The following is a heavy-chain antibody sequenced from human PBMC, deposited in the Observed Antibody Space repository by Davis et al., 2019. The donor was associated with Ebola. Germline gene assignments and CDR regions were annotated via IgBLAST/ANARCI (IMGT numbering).Heavy chain of an antibody. V-gene: IGHV5-51*01. Sequence: NVSCKGSGYSFSSYWIGWVRQMPGKGLEWMGIIYPGDSDTRYSPSFQGQVTISADKSISTAYLQWSSLKASDTAMYYCATSTGTTRAYYYYGMDVWGQGTTVTVSS. CDR2: IYPGDSDT. CDR1: GYSFSSYW. CDR3: ATSTGTTRAYYYYGMDV. D-gene: IGHD1-1*01. J-gene: IGHJ6*02.